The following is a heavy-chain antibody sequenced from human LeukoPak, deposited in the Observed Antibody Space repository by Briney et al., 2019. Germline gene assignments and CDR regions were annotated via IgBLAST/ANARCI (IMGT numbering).Heavy chain of an antibody. J-gene: IGHJ4*02. Sequence: RGSLRLSCAASALTFSSYSMNWVRQAPGKGLEWVSSISSSSSYIYYADSVKGRFTISRDNAKNSLYLQMNSLRAEDTAVYYCATDIVVVPAAIPDYWGQGTLVTVSS. CDR1: ALTFSSYS. CDR3: ATDIVVVPAAIPDY. V-gene: IGHV3-21*01. CDR2: ISSSSSYI. D-gene: IGHD2-2*02.